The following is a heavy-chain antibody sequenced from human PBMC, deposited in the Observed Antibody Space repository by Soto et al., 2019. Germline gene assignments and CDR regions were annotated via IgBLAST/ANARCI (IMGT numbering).Heavy chain of an antibody. CDR2: IYYSGST. CDR1: GGSISSSSDY. V-gene: IGHV4-39*01. D-gene: IGHD3-10*01. Sequence: SETLSLTCTVSGGSISSSSDYWGWIRQPPGKGLEWIGSIYYSGSTYYNPSLKSRVTISVDTSKNQFSLKLSSVTAADTAVYYCAIYYGSGSYYSRDDAFDIWGQGTMVTVSS. J-gene: IGHJ3*02. CDR3: AIYYGSGSYYSRDDAFDI.